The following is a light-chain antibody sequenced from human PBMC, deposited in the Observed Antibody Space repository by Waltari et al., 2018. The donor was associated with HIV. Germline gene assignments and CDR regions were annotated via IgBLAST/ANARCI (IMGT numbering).Light chain of an antibody. CDR2: EGN. Sequence: QSALTQPASASGSPGQSLPLSCTASSIDGGTYSRVSWYQHHPGKAPKPMIYEGNKRPSVVSNRFSGSKSGNTASLTISGLQAEDEADYYCSSYSSFSTVLFGGGTKLTVL. V-gene: IGLV2-23*03. CDR3: SSYSSFSTVL. CDR1: SIDGGTYSR. J-gene: IGLJ2*01.